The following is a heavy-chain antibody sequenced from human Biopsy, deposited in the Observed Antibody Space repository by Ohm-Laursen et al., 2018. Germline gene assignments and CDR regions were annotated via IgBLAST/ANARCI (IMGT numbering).Heavy chain of an antibody. V-gene: IGHV4-39*01. D-gene: IGHD3-3*01. CDR1: GGSISDSTYP. J-gene: IGHJ4*02. Sequence: SVTLSLTCTVSGGSISDSTYPWGWLRQSPGKGLEWIGNIYYSGNTDYSPSLKSRVTISVDTSNNQFSLKLRSVTAAGTAVYYCARQVDFWSGYVDYWGQGTLVAVSS. CDR2: IYYSGNT. CDR3: ARQVDFWSGYVDY.